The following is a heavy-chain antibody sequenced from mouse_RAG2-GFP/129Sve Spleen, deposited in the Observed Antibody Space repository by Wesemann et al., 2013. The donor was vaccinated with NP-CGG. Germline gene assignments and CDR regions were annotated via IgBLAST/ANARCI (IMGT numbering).Heavy chain of an antibody. CDR3: ARTDGFYYFDY. V-gene: IGHV1S34*01. Sequence: NGATSYNQKFKGKATFTVDTSSSTAYMQFNSLTSEDSAVYYCARTDGFYYFDYWGQGTTLTVSS. CDR2: NGAT. D-gene: IGHD2-3*01. J-gene: IGHJ2*01.